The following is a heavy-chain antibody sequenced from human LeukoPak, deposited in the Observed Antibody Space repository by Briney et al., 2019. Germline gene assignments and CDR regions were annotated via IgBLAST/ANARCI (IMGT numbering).Heavy chain of an antibody. D-gene: IGHD2-8*01. J-gene: IGHJ3*02. CDR1: GGSISSYY. V-gene: IGHV4-4*07. CDR2: IYISGST. Sequence: SETLSLTCTVSGGSISSYYWSWIRQPAGKGLEWIGRIYISGSTNYNLSLKSRVTMSVDTSKNQFSLRLSSVTAADTDVYFCAGLGGYCTNAVCYSTFDIWGQGTMVTVSS. CDR3: AGLGGYCTNAVCYSTFDI.